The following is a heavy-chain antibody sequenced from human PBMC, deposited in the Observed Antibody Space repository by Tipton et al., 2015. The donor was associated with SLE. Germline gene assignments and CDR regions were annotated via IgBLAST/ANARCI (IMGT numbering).Heavy chain of an antibody. D-gene: IGHD2-15*01. Sequence: QLVQSGAEVKKPGESLRISCKGSGYSFTSYWISWVRQMPGKGLEWMGRIDPSDSYTNYSPSFQGHVTISADKSISTAYLQWSSLKASDTAMYYCARHNRYCSGGSCYEDWFDPWGQGTLVTVSS. CDR2: IDPSDSYT. CDR3: ARHNRYCSGGSCYEDWFDP. J-gene: IGHJ5*02. V-gene: IGHV5-10-1*01. CDR1: GYSFTSYW.